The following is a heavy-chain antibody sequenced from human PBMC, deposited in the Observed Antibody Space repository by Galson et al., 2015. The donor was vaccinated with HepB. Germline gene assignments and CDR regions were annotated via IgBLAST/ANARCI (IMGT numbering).Heavy chain of an antibody. CDR2: IYYSGST. CDR1: GGSISSGGYY. D-gene: IGHD2-2*01. Sequence: TLSLTCTVSGGSISSGGYYWSWIRQHPGKGLEWIGYIYYSGSTYYNPSLKSRVTISVDTSKNQFSLKLSSVTAADTAVYYCARAGGWGVVVVPAATMFDYWGQGTLVTVSS. J-gene: IGHJ4*02. CDR3: ARAGGWGVVVVPAATMFDY. V-gene: IGHV4-31*03.